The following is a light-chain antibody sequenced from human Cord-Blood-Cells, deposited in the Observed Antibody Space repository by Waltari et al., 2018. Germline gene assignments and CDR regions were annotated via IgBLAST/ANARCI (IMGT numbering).Light chain of an antibody. CDR3: QSYDSINDWV. J-gene: IGLJ3*02. Sequence: FMLTQPHSVSQSPRKTLSISCTRSSGSIASNYVQRYQQPPGSAPTTVIIEGKQQPPGGPDGFSGSIDSASNSASVTSSGLKTDDEADYCGQSYDSINDWVFGGGTKLTVL. V-gene: IGLV6-57*03. CDR2: EGK. CDR1: SGSIASNY.